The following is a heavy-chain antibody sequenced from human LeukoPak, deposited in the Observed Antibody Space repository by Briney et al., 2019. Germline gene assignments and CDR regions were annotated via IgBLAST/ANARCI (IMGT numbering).Heavy chain of an antibody. CDR3: AKGPSEGERYYYGSGGYYNVGFDY. J-gene: IGHJ4*02. V-gene: IGHV3-30*18. CDR1: GFTFSSYG. Sequence: PGRSLRLSCSASGFTFSSYGIHWVRQAPGKGLEWVAFISSDGSNQYYADSGKGRFPISRDNSKNAPSLQMNSLRAEGKPVYYCAKGPSEGERYYYGSGGYYNVGFDYWGQGTLVTVSS. D-gene: IGHD3-10*01. CDR2: ISSDGSNQ.